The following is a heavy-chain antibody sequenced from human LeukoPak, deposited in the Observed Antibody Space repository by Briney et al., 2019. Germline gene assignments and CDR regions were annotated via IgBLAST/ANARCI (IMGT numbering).Heavy chain of an antibody. V-gene: IGHV3-49*04. Sequence: PGGSLRLSCTASGFTFGDYAMSWVRQAPGKGLEWVGFIRSKAYGGTTEYAASVKGRFTISRDDSKSIAYLQMNSLKTEDTAVYYCTRGSSKDTAMVTSLDYWGQGTLVTVSP. CDR1: GFTFGDYA. CDR2: IRSKAYGGTT. J-gene: IGHJ4*02. CDR3: TRGSSKDTAMVTSLDY. D-gene: IGHD5-18*01.